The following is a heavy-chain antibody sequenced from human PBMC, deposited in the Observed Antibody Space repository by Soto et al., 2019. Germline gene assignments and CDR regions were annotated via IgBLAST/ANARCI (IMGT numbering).Heavy chain of an antibody. V-gene: IGHV4-30-2*01. Sequence: LSLTCAVSGGSISSGGYSWSWIRQPPGKGLEWIGYIYHSGSTYYNPSLKSRVTISVDRSKNQFSLKLSSVTAADTAVYYCARARDSSGYGGNWFDPWGQGTLVTVSS. J-gene: IGHJ5*02. CDR1: GGSISSGGYS. CDR3: ARARDSSGYGGNWFDP. D-gene: IGHD3-22*01. CDR2: IYHSGST.